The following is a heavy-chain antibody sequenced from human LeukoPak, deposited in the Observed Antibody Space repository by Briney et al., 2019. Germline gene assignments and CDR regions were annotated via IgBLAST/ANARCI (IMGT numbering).Heavy chain of an antibody. CDR3: AKWGDYDILTGYYDSDY. CDR2: ISGSGGST. D-gene: IGHD3-9*01. J-gene: IGHJ4*02. CDR1: GFTFSSYA. Sequence: PGGSLRLSCAASGFTFSSYAMSWVRQAPGKGLEWVSAISGSGGSTYYADSVKGRFTISRDNPKNTLYLQMNSLIVEDRAVFYCAKWGDYDILTGYYDSDYWGQGTLVTVSS. V-gene: IGHV3-23*01.